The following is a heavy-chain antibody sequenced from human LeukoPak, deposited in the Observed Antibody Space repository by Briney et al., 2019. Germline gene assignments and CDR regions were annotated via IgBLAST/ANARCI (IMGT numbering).Heavy chain of an antibody. D-gene: IGHD6-19*01. CDR2: LLRRGGRA. CDR3: AREGQQWLVSDYYYGMDV. CDR1: GFTFSDFA. J-gene: IGHJ6*02. Sequence: GGSLRLSCAASGFTFSDFAMTWVRQAPGKGLEWVSTLLRRGGRAYYADSVKGRFTISRDNSKNTLYLQMGSLRAEDMAVYYCAREGQQWLVSDYYYGMDVWGQGTTVTVSS. V-gene: IGHV3-23*01.